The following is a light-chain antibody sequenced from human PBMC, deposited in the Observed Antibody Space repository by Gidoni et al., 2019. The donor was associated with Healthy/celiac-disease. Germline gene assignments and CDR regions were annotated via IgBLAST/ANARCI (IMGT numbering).Light chain of an antibody. CDR3: QQYNSYWT. Sequence: VGDRVTITCRASQSISSWLAWYQQKPGKAPKLLIYKASSLESGVPSRFSGSGSGTEFTLTISSLQPDDFATYYCQQYNSYWTFGQGTKVEIK. CDR1: QSISSW. V-gene: IGKV1-5*03. CDR2: KAS. J-gene: IGKJ1*01.